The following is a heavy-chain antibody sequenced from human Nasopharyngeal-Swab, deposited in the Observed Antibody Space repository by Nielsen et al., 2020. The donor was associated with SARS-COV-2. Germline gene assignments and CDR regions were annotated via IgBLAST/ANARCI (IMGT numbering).Heavy chain of an antibody. D-gene: IGHD3-3*01. CDR1: GFTFSSYE. CDR2: ISSSGSTI. V-gene: IGHV3-48*03. J-gene: IGHJ6*02. CDR3: ARMTATIFGVVTVSYYGMDV. Sequence: GSLRLSCAASGFTFSSYEMNWVRQAPGKGLEWVSYISSSGSTIYYADSVKGRFTISRDNAKNSLYLQMNSLRAEDTAVYYCARMTATIFGVVTVSYYGMDVWGQGTTVTVSS.